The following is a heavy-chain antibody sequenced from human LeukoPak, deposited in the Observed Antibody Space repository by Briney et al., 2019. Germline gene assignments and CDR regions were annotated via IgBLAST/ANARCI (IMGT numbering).Heavy chain of an antibody. CDR3: ARAGFKRGYSGYDPFDY. Sequence: PSETLSLTCTVSGGSISSYYWSSIRQPPGKGLEWIGYIYYSGSTNYNPSLKSRVTISVDTSKNQFSLKLSSVTAADTAVYYCARAGFKRGYSGYDPFDYWGQGTLVTVSS. V-gene: IGHV4-59*01. CDR1: GGSISSYY. D-gene: IGHD5-12*01. J-gene: IGHJ4*02. CDR2: IYYSGST.